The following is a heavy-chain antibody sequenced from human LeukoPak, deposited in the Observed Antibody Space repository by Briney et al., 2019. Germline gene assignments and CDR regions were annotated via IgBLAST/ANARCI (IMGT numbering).Heavy chain of an antibody. CDR1: GGSISSYY. CDR3: ARDRRGYCSGGSCSNWFDP. J-gene: IGHJ5*02. Sequence: SETLSLTCTVSGGSISSYYWSWIRQPPGKGLEWIGYIYYNGSTNYNPSLKSRVTISVDTSKNQFSLKLSSVTAADTAVYYCARDRRGYCSGGSCSNWFDPWGQGTLVTVSS. D-gene: IGHD2-15*01. CDR2: IYYNGST. V-gene: IGHV4-59*01.